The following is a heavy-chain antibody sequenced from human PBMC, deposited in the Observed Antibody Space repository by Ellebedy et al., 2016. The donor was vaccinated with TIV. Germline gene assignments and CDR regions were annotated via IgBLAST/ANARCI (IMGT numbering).Heavy chain of an antibody. CDR2: IYYNGNT. CDR1: GDSIKDYS. CDR3: ARLDYASGSLFEY. J-gene: IGHJ4*02. V-gene: IGHV4-59*01. D-gene: IGHD3-10*01. Sequence: MPGGSLRLSCSVSGDSIKDYSWNWIRQSPGKGLQWIGHIYYNGNTDYNPSLASRVTMSVDTPKNQFSLKLSSVTAADTAVYYCARLDYASGSLFEYWGQGTLVTVSS.